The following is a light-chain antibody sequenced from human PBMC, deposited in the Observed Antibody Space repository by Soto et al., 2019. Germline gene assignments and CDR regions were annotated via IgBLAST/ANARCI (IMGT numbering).Light chain of an antibody. CDR3: TSYAGNNDYVL. CDR1: SSDVGGYEY. CDR2: EVT. V-gene: IGLV2-8*01. J-gene: IGLJ2*01. Sequence: QSVLTQPPSASGSPRQSVTISCTGTSSDVGGYEYVSWYQQHPGRAPKLIIYEVTKRPLGVPDRFSGSKSGNTASLTVSGLQAEDEADDYCTSYAGNNDYVLFGGGTKLTVL.